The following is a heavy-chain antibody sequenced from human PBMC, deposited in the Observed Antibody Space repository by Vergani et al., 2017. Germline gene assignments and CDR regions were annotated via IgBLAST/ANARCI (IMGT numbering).Heavy chain of an antibody. J-gene: IGHJ4*02. CDR1: GYTFTNYW. CDR3: ARRYCSSGICNLDY. V-gene: IGHV5-51*01. Sequence: VQLVQSGAEVKKPGASVKVSCKGSGYTFTNYWVGWVRQMPGKGLEWMGIILPGNSDTRYSPSFQGQVTISADKYITTAYLQWSSLKASDTAMYYCARRYCSSGICNLDYWGQGTLVTVSS. CDR2: ILPGNSDT. D-gene: IGHD2-15*01.